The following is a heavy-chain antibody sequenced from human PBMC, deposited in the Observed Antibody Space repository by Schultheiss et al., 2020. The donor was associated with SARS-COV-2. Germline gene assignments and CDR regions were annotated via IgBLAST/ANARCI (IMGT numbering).Heavy chain of an antibody. Sequence: SETLSLTCTVSGGSISSSSYYWSWIRQPPGKGLEWIGEINHSGSTNYNPSLKSRVTISVDTSKNQFSLKLSSVTAADTAVYYCARDRYYCSSTSCPVVYMDVWGKGTTVTVSS. CDR2: INHSGST. CDR3: ARDRYYCSSTSCPVVYMDV. J-gene: IGHJ6*03. CDR1: GGSISSSSYY. D-gene: IGHD2-2*01. V-gene: IGHV4-39*07.